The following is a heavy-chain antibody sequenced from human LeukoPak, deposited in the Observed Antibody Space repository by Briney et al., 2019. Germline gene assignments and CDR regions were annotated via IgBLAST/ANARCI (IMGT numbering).Heavy chain of an antibody. D-gene: IGHD2-21*01. V-gene: IGHV1-8*01. CDR1: GYTFTSYD. CDR3: ARVFFRPGVDY. Sequence: ASVKVSCKASGYTFTSYDINWVRQATGQGLEWMGWMNPNSGNTGYAQKFQGRVTMTRNTSISTAYMELSSLRSDDTAVYYCARVFFRPGVDYWGQGTLVTVSS. CDR2: MNPNSGNT. J-gene: IGHJ4*02.